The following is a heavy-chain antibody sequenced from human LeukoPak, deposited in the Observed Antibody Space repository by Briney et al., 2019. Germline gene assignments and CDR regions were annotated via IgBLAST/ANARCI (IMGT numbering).Heavy chain of an antibody. CDR3: AREGLDY. J-gene: IGHJ4*02. V-gene: IGHV1-8*01. Sequence: GASVKVSCKASGYTFTNYDINWVRQAPGQGLEWMGYMNPNSGNSAYAQKFQGRVTITTDASISTAYMELSGLRSEDTALYYCAREGLDYRGQGTLVTVSS. CDR2: MNPNSGNS. CDR1: GYTFTNYD.